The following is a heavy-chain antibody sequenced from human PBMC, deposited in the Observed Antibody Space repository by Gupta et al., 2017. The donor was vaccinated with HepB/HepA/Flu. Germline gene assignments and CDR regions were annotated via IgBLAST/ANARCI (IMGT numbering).Heavy chain of an antibody. D-gene: IGHD3-22*01. Sequence: QLQLQESGPGLVEPSETLSLTCTVSGGSISNSYHSWGWIRQPPGKGLEYIGNISYSGSAYYNPSLKSRVTLSVDTSKNQFSLRLSSVTAADTAVYYCGSWGGLEFAGSGLHFWGQGSLVAVSS. CDR2: ISYSGSA. CDR3: GSWGGLEFAGSGLHF. J-gene: IGHJ4*02. V-gene: IGHV4-39*01. CDR1: GGSISNSYHS.